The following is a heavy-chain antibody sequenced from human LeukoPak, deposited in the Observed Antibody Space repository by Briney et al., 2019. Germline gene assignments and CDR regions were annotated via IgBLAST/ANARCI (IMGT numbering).Heavy chain of an antibody. J-gene: IGHJ4*02. Sequence: SETLSLTCTVSGGSISSYYWSWIRQPPGKGLEWIGHIYYSGSNNYNPSLKSRVTISVETSKNQFSLKLNSVTAADTAVYYCARRGDGGRALDYWGQGTLVTVSS. CDR2: IYYSGSN. D-gene: IGHD7-27*01. V-gene: IGHV4-59*08. CDR3: ARRGDGGRALDY. CDR1: GGSISSYY.